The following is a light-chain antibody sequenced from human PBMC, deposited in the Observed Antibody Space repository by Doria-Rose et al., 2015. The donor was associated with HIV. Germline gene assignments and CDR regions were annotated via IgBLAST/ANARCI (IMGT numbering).Light chain of an antibody. CDR2: DGS. Sequence: EIVLTQSPGTLSLSPGGRATLSCRASQSFSSTYLAWYQQKSGQAPSLLIYDGSTRATGIPDRFSASGSGTDFTLTINRLEPEDFALYYCHQYGTSWTFGQGTKVEI. J-gene: IGKJ1*01. CDR1: QSFSSTY. V-gene: IGKV3-20*01. CDR3: HQYGTSWT.